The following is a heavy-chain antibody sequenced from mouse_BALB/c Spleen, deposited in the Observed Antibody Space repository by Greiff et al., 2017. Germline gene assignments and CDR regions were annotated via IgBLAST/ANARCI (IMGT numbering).Heavy chain of an antibody. CDR2: IDPANGNT. Sequence: VHVKQSGAELVKPGASVKLSCTASGFNIKDTYMHWVKQRPEQGLEWIGRIDPANGNTKYDPKFQGKATITADTSSNTAYLQLSSLTSEDTAVYYCALNWDGYAMDYWGQGTSVTVSS. CDR3: ALNWDGYAMDY. D-gene: IGHD4-1*01. V-gene: IGHV14-3*02. CDR1: GFNIKDTY. J-gene: IGHJ4*01.